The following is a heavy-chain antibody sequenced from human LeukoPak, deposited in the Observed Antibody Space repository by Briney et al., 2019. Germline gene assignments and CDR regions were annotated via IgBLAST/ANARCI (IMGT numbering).Heavy chain of an antibody. CDR1: GFTFSSYA. CDR3: AKDVAVAGPYYFDY. D-gene: IGHD6-19*01. CDR2: ISGSGGST. V-gene: IGHV3-23*01. J-gene: IGHJ4*02. Sequence: PGGSLRLSCAASGFTFSSYAMSWVRQAPGNGLEWVSAISGSGGSTYCADSVKGRFTISRDNSKNTLYLQMNSLRAEDTAVYYCAKDVAVAGPYYFDYWGQGTLVTVSS.